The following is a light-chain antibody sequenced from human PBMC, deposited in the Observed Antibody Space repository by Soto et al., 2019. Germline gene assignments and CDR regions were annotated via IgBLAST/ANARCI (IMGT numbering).Light chain of an antibody. V-gene: IGLV2-14*01. Sequence: QSALTQPASVSGSPGRSITISCTGTSSDIGTYNYVSWYQQRPGKAPKLMIYEVSNRPSGVSDRFSGSKSGNKASLTISGLQAEDEADYYCSSYSSSSAHVVFGGGTKLTVL. J-gene: IGLJ2*01. CDR1: SSDIGTYNY. CDR2: EVS. CDR3: SSYSSSSAHVV.